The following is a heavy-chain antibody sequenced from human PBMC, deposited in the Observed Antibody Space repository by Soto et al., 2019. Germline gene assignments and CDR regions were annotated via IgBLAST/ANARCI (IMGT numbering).Heavy chain of an antibody. J-gene: IGHJ6*02. CDR2: INPNSGGT. CDR1: GYTFTGYY. V-gene: IGHV1-2*02. D-gene: IGHD2-2*01. Sequence: ASVKVSCKASGYTFTGYYMHWVGQAPGQGLEWMGWINPNSGGTNYAQKFQGRVTMTRDTSISTAYMELSRLRSDDTAVYYCACAQNYHLQDFYGMDVWGQGTTVTVSS. CDR3: ACAQNYHLQDFYGMDV.